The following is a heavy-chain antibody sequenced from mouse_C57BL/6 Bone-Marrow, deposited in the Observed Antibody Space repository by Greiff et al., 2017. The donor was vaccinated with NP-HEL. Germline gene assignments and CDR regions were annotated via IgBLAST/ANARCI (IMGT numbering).Heavy chain of an antibody. Sequence: EVQRVESGGGLVQSGRSLRLSCATSGFTFSDFYMEWVRQAPGKGLEWIAASRNKANDYTTEYNASVKGRFIASRDTSQSILYLQMNALGAEDTAIYDCARDDWVWYFDDWGTGTTVTVSS. D-gene: IGHD4-1*01. CDR1: GFTFSDFY. CDR3: ARDDWVWYFDD. CDR2: SRNKANDYTT. V-gene: IGHV7-1*01. J-gene: IGHJ1*03.